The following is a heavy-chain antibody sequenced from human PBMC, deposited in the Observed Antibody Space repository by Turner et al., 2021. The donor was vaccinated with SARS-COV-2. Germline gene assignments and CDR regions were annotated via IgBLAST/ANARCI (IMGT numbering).Heavy chain of an antibody. CDR1: GSTFSSYG. CDR3: AKGGWYYDILTGSYFEY. Sequence: QVQLVDSGGGVVQPGRPRRLPCAASGSTFSSYGMHWVRQAPGKGLEWVAVISYDGSNKYYADSVKGRFTISRDNSKNTLYLQMNSLRAEDTAVYYCAKGGWYYDILTGSYFEYWGQGTLVTVSS. D-gene: IGHD3-9*01. V-gene: IGHV3-30*18. J-gene: IGHJ4*02. CDR2: ISYDGSNK.